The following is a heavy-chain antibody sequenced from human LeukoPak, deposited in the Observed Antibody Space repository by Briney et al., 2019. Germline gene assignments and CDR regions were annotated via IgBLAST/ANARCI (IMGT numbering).Heavy chain of an antibody. CDR1: GGTFSSYA. D-gene: IGHD6-6*01. CDR3: AGVLGSSSSSYFDY. V-gene: IGHV1-69*13. Sequence: ASVKVSCKASGGTFSSYAISWVRQAPGQGLEWMGGIIPIFGTANYAQKFQGRVTITADESTSTAYMELSSLRSEDTAVYYCAGVLGSSSSSYFDYWGQGTLVTVSS. CDR2: IIPIFGTA. J-gene: IGHJ4*02.